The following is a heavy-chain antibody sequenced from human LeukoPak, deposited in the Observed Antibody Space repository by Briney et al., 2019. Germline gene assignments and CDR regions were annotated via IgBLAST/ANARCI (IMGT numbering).Heavy chain of an antibody. J-gene: IGHJ4*02. D-gene: IGHD3-3*01. CDR1: GGPINGYY. Sequence: SETLSLTCTVSGGPINGYYWSWIRQPPGKGLEWIGYIYYTGSTNYNPSLKSRVTISVYTSKKHVSLKLTSVTAADTAVYYCASSAYYKYYFDSWGQGTLVTVSS. CDR3: ASSAYYKYYFDS. V-gene: IGHV4-59*01. CDR2: IYYTGST.